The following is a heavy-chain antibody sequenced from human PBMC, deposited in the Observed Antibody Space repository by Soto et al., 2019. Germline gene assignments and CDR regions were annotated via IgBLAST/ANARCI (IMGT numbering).Heavy chain of an antibody. V-gene: IGHV3-30-3*01. Sequence: ESVGGVVQPGASLRLSCVASGFTFSDYPLHWVRQAPGKGLEWVAVISYDGNDKSYSDSVKGRFTISRDNSKSTVYLQMNSLRADDMAVYHCARDMRHDYASGRLDYLGQGTLVTVSS. CDR2: ISYDGNDK. CDR3: ARDMRHDYASGRLDY. J-gene: IGHJ4*02. CDR1: GFTFSDYP. D-gene: IGHD3-10*01.